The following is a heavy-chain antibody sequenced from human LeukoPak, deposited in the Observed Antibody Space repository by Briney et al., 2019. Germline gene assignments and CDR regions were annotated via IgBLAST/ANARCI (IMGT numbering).Heavy chain of an antibody. D-gene: IGHD3-16*01. CDR3: ARPAYTAAYDL. J-gene: IGHJ3*01. V-gene: IGHV3-7*01. CDR1: GFTFSSYS. CDR2: MKGDGSEI. Sequence: GGSLRLSCAASGFTFSSYSMNWVRQAPGKGLEWVANMKGDGSEIHYVDSVKGRFTISRDNAKNSLYLQMNYLRAEDTAVYYCARPAYTAAYDLWGQGTMVTVSS.